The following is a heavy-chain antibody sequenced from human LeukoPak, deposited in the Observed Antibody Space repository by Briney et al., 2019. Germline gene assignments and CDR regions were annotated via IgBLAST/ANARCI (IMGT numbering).Heavy chain of an antibody. J-gene: IGHJ4*02. D-gene: IGHD3-22*01. CDR1: GGSFSGYY. CDR3: ARGRRNYYDSSGTILDY. Sequence: SETLSLTCAVYGGSFSGYYWSWIRQPPGKGLEWIGEINHSGSTNYNPSLKSRVTISVDTSKNQFSLKLSSVTAADTAVYYCARGRRNYYDSSGTILDYWGQGTLVTVSS. CDR2: INHSGST. V-gene: IGHV4-34*01.